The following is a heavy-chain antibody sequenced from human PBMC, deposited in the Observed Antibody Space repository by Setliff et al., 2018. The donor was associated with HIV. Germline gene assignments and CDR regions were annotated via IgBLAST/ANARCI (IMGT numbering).Heavy chain of an antibody. CDR3: AREIYGGNSRPFDY. CDR2: MYYRGTT. CDR1: GGSIISSSYY. Sequence: PSETLSLTCTVSGGSIISSSYYWAWIRQPPGKGLEWIGTMYYRGTTYNNPSLKSRVTFSADTSKNQFSLTLNSVTATDTAVYYCAREIYGGNSRPFDYWGQGTLVTVSS. J-gene: IGHJ4*02. D-gene: IGHD4-17*01. V-gene: IGHV4-39*02.